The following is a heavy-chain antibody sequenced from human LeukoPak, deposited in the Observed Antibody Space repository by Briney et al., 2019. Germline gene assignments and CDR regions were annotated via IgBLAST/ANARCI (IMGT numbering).Heavy chain of an antibody. CDR3: ARTYYDYVWGSYGFDY. J-gene: IGHJ4*02. D-gene: IGHD3-16*01. V-gene: IGHV1-2*02. CDR1: GYTFTSYG. Sequence: GASVKVSCKASGYTFTSYGISWVRQAPGQGLEWMGWINPNSGGTNYAQKFQGRVTMTRDTSISTAYMELSRLRSDDTAVYYCARTYYDYVWGSYGFDYWGQGTLVTVSS. CDR2: INPNSGGT.